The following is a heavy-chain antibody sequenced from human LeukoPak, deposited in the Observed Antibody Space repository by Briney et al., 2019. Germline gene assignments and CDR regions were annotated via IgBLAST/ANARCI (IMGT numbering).Heavy chain of an antibody. CDR3: ASGKMSAAVAAGFDP. D-gene: IGHD6-19*01. CDR1: GESSSGYY. V-gene: IGHV4-59*01. J-gene: IGHJ5*02. Sequence: SETLSLTCTVSGESSSGYYCSWIRQSPGKGLEWIGYIYYSGSTNYNPSLKSRVTISVDTSKNQFSLKLSSVTAADTAVYYCASGKMSAAVAAGFDPWGQGTLVTVSS. CDR2: IYYSGST.